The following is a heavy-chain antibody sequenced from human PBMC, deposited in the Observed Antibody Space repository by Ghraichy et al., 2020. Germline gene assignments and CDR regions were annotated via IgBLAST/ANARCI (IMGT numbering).Heavy chain of an antibody. J-gene: IGHJ4*02. D-gene: IGHD5-24*01. V-gene: IGHV3-7*01. CDR1: GFTFSNSW. Sequence: GESLRLSCAASGFTFSNSWMSWVRQAPGKGLEWVANLKQDGSAQYYVDSVEGRFTISRDNAKNSLYLQMNSLRAEDTAVYFCAREGRDGYNYGPLGYWGQGTLVTVSS. CDR2: LKQDGSAQ. CDR3: AREGRDGYNYGPLGY.